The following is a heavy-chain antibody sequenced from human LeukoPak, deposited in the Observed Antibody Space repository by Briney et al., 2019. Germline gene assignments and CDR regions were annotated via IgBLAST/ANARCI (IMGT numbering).Heavy chain of an antibody. CDR3: TRGLMSAVGVGYFDY. CDR1: GYTFTAYY. V-gene: IGHV1-2*02. D-gene: IGHD1-26*01. Sequence: ASVRVSCKASGYTFTAYYIHWVRQAPGQGLEWLGWINPNSGDTNYAQKFQGRVTMTRDTSITTAYMELSRLKSDDTAVYYCTRGLMSAVGVGYFDYWGQRTLVTVSS. J-gene: IGHJ4*02. CDR2: INPNSGDT.